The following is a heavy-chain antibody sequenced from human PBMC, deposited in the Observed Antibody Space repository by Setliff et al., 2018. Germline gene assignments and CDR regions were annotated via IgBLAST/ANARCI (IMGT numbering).Heavy chain of an antibody. CDR2: IYVTVST. Sequence: SETLSLTCTVSGDSISNYYWNWIRQPAGKGLEWIGRIYVTVSTKYNPSLKSRVTLSIDTSKNQFSLKLSSVTAADAVLYYCAASRAYTGAVEEWFLPKTFDFWGQGSPVTVSS. CDR1: GDSISNYY. D-gene: IGHD3-10*01. J-gene: IGHJ4*02. V-gene: IGHV4-4*07. CDR3: AASRAYTGAVEEWFLPKTFDF.